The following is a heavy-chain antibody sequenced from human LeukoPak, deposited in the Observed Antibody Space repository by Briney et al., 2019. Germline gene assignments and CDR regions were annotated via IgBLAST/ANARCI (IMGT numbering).Heavy chain of an antibody. CDR3: ARGDPHADL. CDR2: ITISGHTK. V-gene: IGHV3-48*03. CDR1: GFDLSTYE. J-gene: IGHJ5*02. Sequence: PGGCLRLSCAASGFDLSTYEMNWVRQAPGKGLEWIADITISGHTKNYADSVKGRFTISRDNARTSLYLQMNSLRVEDTGVYYCARGDPHADLWGQGTLVTVSS.